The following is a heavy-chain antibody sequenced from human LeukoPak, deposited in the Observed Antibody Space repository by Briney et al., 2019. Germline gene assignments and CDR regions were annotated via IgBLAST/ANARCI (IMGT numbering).Heavy chain of an antibody. Sequence: GASVKVSGKASGYTFTSYGISWVRQAPGQGLEWRGWISAYNGNTNYAQKLQGRVTMTTDTSTSTAYMELRSLRSDDTAVYYCARDRGYCSSTSCYTSWFDRWGQGTLVTVSS. V-gene: IGHV1-18*01. J-gene: IGHJ5*02. D-gene: IGHD2-2*02. CDR2: ISAYNGNT. CDR3: ARDRGYCSSTSCYTSWFDR. CDR1: GYTFTSYG.